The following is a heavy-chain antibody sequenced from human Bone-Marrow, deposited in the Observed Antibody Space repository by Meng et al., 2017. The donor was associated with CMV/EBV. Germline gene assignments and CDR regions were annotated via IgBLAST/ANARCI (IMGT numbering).Heavy chain of an antibody. D-gene: IGHD2-2*01. Sequence: YTFTNYGISWVRQAPGQGLEWMGWISGHNGNTNYAQKLQGRVTMTTDKSTSTAFLELRSLRSDDTAVYYCARGFLGVVPAATNPYFDYWGQGTLVTVSS. CDR2: ISGHNGNT. V-gene: IGHV1-18*01. J-gene: IGHJ4*02. CDR3: ARGFLGVVPAATNPYFDY. CDR1: YTFTNYG.